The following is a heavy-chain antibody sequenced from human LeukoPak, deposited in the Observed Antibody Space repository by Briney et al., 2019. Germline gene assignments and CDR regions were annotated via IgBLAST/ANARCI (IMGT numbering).Heavy chain of an antibody. CDR2: ISYDGSNK. D-gene: IGHD3-3*01. V-gene: IGHV3-30*18. Sequence: AGGSLRLSCAASGFTFSSYAMSWVRQAPGKGLEWVAVISYDGSNKYYADSVKGRFTISRGNSKNTLYLQMNSLRAEDTAVYYCAKELKYYDFWSGLTPYNYYFDYWGQGTLVTVSS. CDR3: AKELKYYDFWSGLTPYNYYFDY. CDR1: GFTFSSYA. J-gene: IGHJ4*02.